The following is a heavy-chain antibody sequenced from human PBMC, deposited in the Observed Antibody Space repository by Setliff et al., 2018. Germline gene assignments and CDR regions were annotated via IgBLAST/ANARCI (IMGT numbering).Heavy chain of an antibody. Sequence: PGESLRLSCAASGFTFTNYAMTWVRQAPGKGLEWVASISGSSSDIYYADSVKGRFSISRDNAKNSLYLQMNSLRAEDTALFYCARAVTIFGVVTPIYFYYMDVWGKGTTVTVSS. CDR1: GFTFTNYA. CDR2: ISGSSSDI. D-gene: IGHD3-3*01. J-gene: IGHJ6*03. V-gene: IGHV3-21*01. CDR3: ARAVTIFGVVTPIYFYYMDV.